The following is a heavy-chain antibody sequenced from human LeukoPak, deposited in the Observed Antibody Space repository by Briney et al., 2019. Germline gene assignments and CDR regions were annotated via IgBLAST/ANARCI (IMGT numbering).Heavy chain of an antibody. D-gene: IGHD3-10*01. CDR1: GYTFTSYG. V-gene: IGHV1-18*01. J-gene: IGHJ6*03. CDR2: ISAYNGNT. Sequence: ASVEVSCKASGYTFTSYGISWVRQAPGQGLEWMGWISAYNGNTNYAQKLQGRVTMTTDTSTSTAYMELRSLRSDDTAVYYCAREVRGVISPRYYYYMDVWGKGTTVTVSS. CDR3: AREVRGVISPRYYYYMDV.